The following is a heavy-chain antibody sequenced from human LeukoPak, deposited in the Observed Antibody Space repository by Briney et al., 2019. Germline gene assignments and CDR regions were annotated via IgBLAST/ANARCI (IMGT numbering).Heavy chain of an antibody. V-gene: IGHV4-31*03. J-gene: IGHJ4*02. Sequence: SQTLSLTCTVSGGSISSGGYYWSWIRQHPGKGLEWIGYIYYSGSTYYNPSLKSRVTISVDTSKNQFSLKLSSVTAADTAVYYCARESVAGNGVDYWGQGALVTVSS. D-gene: IGHD6-19*01. CDR2: IYYSGST. CDR3: ARESVAGNGVDY. CDR1: GGSISSGGYY.